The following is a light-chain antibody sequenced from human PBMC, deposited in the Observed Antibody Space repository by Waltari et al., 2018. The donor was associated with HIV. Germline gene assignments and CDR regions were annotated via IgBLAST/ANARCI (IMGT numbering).Light chain of an antibody. CDR2: EDN. CDR1: SGSIASNH. Sequence: NFMLTQPHSVSESPGKTVTISCTRSSGSIASNHVQWYQQRPGSAPPTVIYEDNQRPSGVPDRFSGSIDSSSNSASLTISGLKTEDETDYYCQSYDSSNRVFGGGTKLTVL. J-gene: IGLJ3*02. CDR3: QSYDSSNRV. V-gene: IGLV6-57*04.